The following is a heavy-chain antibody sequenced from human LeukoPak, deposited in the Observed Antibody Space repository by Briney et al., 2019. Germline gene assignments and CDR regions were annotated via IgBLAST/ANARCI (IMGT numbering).Heavy chain of an antibody. CDR3: ARGVDYYENSGTIDY. J-gene: IGHJ4*02. CDR2: IWYDGSNK. D-gene: IGHD3-22*01. Sequence: GGSLRLSCTASGFTFSDYGMHWVRQPPGKGLEWVAIIWYDGSNKTYEDSVKGRFTITRDNSKNTLYLQMNSLRAEDTAVYYCARGVDYYENSGTIDYWGQGTLVTVSS. V-gene: IGHV3-33*01. CDR1: GFTFSDYG.